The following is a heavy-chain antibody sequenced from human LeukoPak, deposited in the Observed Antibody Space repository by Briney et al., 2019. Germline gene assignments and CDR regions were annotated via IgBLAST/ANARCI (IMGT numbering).Heavy chain of an antibody. J-gene: IGHJ4*02. CDR1: GFTFSSYA. CDR3: ASDIIAVAGTGY. V-gene: IGHV3-23*01. D-gene: IGHD6-19*01. Sequence: GGSLRLSCAASGFTFSSYAMSWVRQAPGKGLEWVPAISGSGGSTYYADSVKGRFTISRDNSKNTLYLQMNSLRAEDTAVYYCASDIIAVAGTGYWGQGTLVTVSS. CDR2: ISGSGGST.